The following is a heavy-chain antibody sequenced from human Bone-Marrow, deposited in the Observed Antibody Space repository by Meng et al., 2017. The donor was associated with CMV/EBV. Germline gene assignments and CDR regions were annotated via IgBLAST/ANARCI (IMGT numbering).Heavy chain of an antibody. CDR1: GFTFSRYW. D-gene: IGHD2-21*01. CDR3: TRVAYCGGDCYYYFDS. J-gene: IGHJ4*02. V-gene: IGHV3-74*01. CDR2: ISNDGSIT. Sequence: ETLSLTCAASGFTFSRYWMHWVRQAPGKGLVWVSRISNDGSITTYADSVKGRFTISRDNAENTLYLQMNSLRAEDTAVYYCTRVAYCGGDCYYYFDSWGQGTLVTVSS.